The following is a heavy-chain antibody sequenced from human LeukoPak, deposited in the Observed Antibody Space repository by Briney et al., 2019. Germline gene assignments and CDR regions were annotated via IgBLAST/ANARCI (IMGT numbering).Heavy chain of an antibody. Sequence: ASVKVSCKASGYTFTGYYMHWVRQAPGQGLEWMGRINPNSGGTNYAQKFQGRVTMTRDTSISTAYMELSRLRSGDTAVYYCARDLPYYDSSGYYFHDYWGQGTLVTVSS. V-gene: IGHV1-2*06. D-gene: IGHD3-22*01. CDR3: ARDLPYYDSSGYYFHDY. J-gene: IGHJ4*02. CDR1: GYTFTGYY. CDR2: INPNSGGT.